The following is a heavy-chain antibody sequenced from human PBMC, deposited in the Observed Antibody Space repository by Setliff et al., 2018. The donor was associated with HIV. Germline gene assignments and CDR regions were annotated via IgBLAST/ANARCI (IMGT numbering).Heavy chain of an antibody. V-gene: IGHV4-39*01. CDR1: GGSITSSTYY. J-gene: IGHJ5*02. CDR2: ISHGST. Sequence: SETLSLTCTVSGGSITSSTYYWGWIRQPPGKGLEYIGSISHGSTYYTPSLDSRVTISVDTSKNQFSLRLTSVTAADTAVYYCASRIYYYDSSRILREEGFDPWGQGTLVTVSS. CDR3: ASRIYYYDSSRILREEGFDP. D-gene: IGHD3-22*01.